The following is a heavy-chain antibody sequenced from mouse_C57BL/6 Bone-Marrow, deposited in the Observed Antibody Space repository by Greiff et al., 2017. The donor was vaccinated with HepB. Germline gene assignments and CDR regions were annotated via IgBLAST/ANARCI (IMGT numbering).Heavy chain of an antibody. V-gene: IGHV5-4*01. CDR3: ARDWDCFAY. CDR1: GFTFSSYA. Sequence: EVQLVESGGGLVKPGGSLKLSCAASGFTFSSYAMSWVRQTPEKRLEWVATISDGGSYTYYPDNVKGRFTISRDNAKNNLYLQMSHLKSEDTAMYYCARDWDCFAYWGQGTLVTVSA. D-gene: IGHD4-1*01. J-gene: IGHJ3*01. CDR2: ISDGGSYT.